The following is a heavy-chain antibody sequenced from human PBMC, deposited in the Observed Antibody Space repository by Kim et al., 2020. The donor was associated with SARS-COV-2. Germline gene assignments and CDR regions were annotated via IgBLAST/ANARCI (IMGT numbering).Heavy chain of an antibody. Sequence: VKARFTISRDNAKKTIYLQMKSLGAEDTAVYYCSKAPGIAAVGTRNWFDPWGQGTLVTVSS. D-gene: IGHD6-13*01. V-gene: IGHV3-30*02. J-gene: IGHJ5*02. CDR3: SKAPGIAAVGTRNWFDP.